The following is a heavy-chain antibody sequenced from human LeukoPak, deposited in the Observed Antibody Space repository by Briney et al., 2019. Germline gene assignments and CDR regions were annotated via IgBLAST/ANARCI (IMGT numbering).Heavy chain of an antibody. CDR2: INHSGST. J-gene: IGHJ3*02. CDR3: ARDSSIVVVPAAISGDAFDI. D-gene: IGHD2-2*01. CDR1: GGSLSGYY. V-gene: IGHV4-34*01. Sequence: SETLSLTCAVYGGSLSGYYWSWIRQPPGKGLEWIGEINHSGSTNYNPSLKSRVTISVDTSKNQFSLKLSSVTAADTAVYYCARDSSIVVVPAAISGDAFDIWGQGTMVTVSS.